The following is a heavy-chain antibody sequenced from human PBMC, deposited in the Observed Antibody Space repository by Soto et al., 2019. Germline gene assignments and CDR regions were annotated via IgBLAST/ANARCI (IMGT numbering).Heavy chain of an antibody. J-gene: IGHJ4*02. Sequence: SETLSLPFTVSCGPISNFYCNLIRQSPGKGLEWIGYIYSSGSTHYNPSLQNRVTISIDTSKNQVSLKVNSVTAADTAVYYCARDHPHSYGVYYFDYWGQGTPVTVS. CDR2: IYSSGST. V-gene: IGHV4-59*01. CDR3: ARDHPHSYGVYYFDY. CDR1: CGPISNFY. D-gene: IGHD5-18*01.